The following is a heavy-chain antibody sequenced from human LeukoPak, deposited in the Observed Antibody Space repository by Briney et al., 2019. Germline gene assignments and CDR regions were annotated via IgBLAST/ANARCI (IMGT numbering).Heavy chain of an antibody. V-gene: IGHV1-69*13. CDR2: IIPIFGTA. J-gene: IGHJ3*02. CDR1: GYTFTGYY. Sequence: SVKVSCKASGYTFTGYYMHWVRQAPGQGLEWMGGIIPIFGTANYAQKFQGRVTITADESTSTAYMELSSLRSEDTAVYYCARPRTTTSYDAFDIWGQGTMVTVSS. CDR3: ARPRTTTSYDAFDI. D-gene: IGHD1-1*01.